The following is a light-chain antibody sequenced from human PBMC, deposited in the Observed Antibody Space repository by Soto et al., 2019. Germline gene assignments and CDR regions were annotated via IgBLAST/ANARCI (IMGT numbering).Light chain of an antibody. Sequence: EIVMTQSPATLSVSPGERATLSCRASQSVSSKLAWYQQKPGQAPRLLIYGASTRATGIPARFSGSGSGTEFTLTISSLQSEDFAVYYCQQYNNWPVAFAQGTKVDIK. CDR3: QQYNNWPVA. V-gene: IGKV3-15*01. J-gene: IGKJ1*01. CDR1: QSVSSK. CDR2: GAS.